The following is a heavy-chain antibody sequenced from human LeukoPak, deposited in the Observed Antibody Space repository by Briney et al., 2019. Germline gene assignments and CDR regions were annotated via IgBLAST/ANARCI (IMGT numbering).Heavy chain of an antibody. J-gene: IGHJ4*02. CDR3: AKSAYYDASGYYREYYFDY. Sequence: PGGSLRLSCVSSGFSFSNYAMSWVRQAPGKELEWVSSISGSGGSTHYADSVKGRFTISRDKTKNTLYLQMNSLRAEDTAVYYCAKSAYYDASGYYREYYFDYWGQGTLVTVSS. CDR2: ISGSGGST. V-gene: IGHV3-23*01. D-gene: IGHD3-22*01. CDR1: GFSFSNYA.